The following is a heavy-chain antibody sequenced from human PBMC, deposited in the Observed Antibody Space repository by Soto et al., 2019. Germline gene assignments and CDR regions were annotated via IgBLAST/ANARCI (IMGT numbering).Heavy chain of an antibody. CDR1: GYTFTSYY. Sequence: QVQLVQSGAEVKKAGASVKVSCKASGYTFTSYYMHWVRQAPGQGLEWMGIINPSGGSTSYAQKFQGRVTMTRDTSTSTVYMELSSLRSEDTAVYYCARTLAIPWFGEDNGMDVWGQGTTVTVSS. CDR3: ARTLAIPWFGEDNGMDV. V-gene: IGHV1-46*01. D-gene: IGHD3-10*01. CDR2: INPSGGST. J-gene: IGHJ6*02.